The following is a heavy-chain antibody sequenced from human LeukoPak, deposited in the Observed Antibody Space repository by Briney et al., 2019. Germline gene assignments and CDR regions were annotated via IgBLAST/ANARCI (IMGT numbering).Heavy chain of an antibody. CDR2: IYHSGST. Sequence: PSETLSLTCTVSGYSISSGYYWGWIRPPPGKGLEWIGSIYHSGSTYYNPSLKSRVTISVDTSKNQFSLKLSSVTAADTAVYYCARDRYDYVWGSYRYYYYMDVWGKGTTVTVSS. CDR3: ARDRYDYVWGSYRYYYYMDV. D-gene: IGHD3-16*01. V-gene: IGHV4-38-2*02. CDR1: GYSISSGYY. J-gene: IGHJ6*03.